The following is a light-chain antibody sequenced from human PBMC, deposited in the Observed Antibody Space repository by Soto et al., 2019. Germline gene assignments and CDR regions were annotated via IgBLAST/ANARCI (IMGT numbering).Light chain of an antibody. CDR1: QNINIY. V-gene: IGKV1-39*01. CDR2: AAS. CDR3: QQSFSTPPEYN. J-gene: IGKJ2*01. Sequence: DIQMTQSPSSLAASVGDRVTISCRASQNINIYLNWYKQKPGKAPELLMYAASSLQSGVPSRFSGSGSGTDFTLTISSLQPEDFATDYCQQSFSTPPEYNFGRGTKLEIK.